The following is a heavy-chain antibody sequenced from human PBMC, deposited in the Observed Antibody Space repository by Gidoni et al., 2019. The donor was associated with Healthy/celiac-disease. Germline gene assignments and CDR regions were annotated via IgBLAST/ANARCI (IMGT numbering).Heavy chain of an antibody. V-gene: IGHV3-15*01. CDR3: TTGPYYYDTIKVDYYDMDV. Sequence: EVQLVESGGGLVKPGGSLRLSCAASGFTFSNAWMSWVRQAPGKGLEWVGRIKSKTDGGTTDYAAPVKGRFTISRDDSKNTLYLQMNSLKTEDTAVYYCTTGPYYYDTIKVDYYDMDVWGKGTTVTVSS. CDR1: GFTFSNAW. D-gene: IGHD3-22*01. CDR2: IKSKTDGGTT. J-gene: IGHJ6*03.